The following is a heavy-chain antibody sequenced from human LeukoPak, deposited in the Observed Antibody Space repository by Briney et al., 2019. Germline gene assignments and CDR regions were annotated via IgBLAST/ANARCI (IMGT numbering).Heavy chain of an antibody. CDR1: GYTFTGYY. CDR3: ARERDSSSWYDY. CDR2: INPNSGGT. D-gene: IGHD6-13*01. Sequence: ASVKVSCKASGYTFTGYYMHWVRQAPGQGLEWMGWINPNSGGTSYAQKFQGRVTLTSDTSISTVYMELSRLRSDDTAVYYCARERDSSSWYDYWGQGSLVTVSS. V-gene: IGHV1-2*02. J-gene: IGHJ4*02.